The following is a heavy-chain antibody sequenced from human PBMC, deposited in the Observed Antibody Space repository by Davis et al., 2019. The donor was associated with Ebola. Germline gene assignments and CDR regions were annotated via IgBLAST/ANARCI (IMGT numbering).Heavy chain of an antibody. CDR1: GFTFSSYG. CDR3: AKDRYCSSTSCYGSDYYYGMDV. V-gene: IGHV3-30*02. D-gene: IGHD2-2*01. J-gene: IGHJ6*02. Sequence: PGGSLRLSCAASGFTFSSYGMHWVRQAPGKGLEWVAVIWYDGSNKYYADSVKGRFTISRDNSKNTLYLQMNSLRTEDTALYYCAKDRYCSSTSCYGSDYYYGMDVWGQGTTVTVSS. CDR2: IWYDGSNK.